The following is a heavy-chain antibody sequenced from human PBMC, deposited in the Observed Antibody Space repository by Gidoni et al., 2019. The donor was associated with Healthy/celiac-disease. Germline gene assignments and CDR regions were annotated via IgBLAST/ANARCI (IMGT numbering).Heavy chain of an antibody. CDR3: TTGQSYLGFDY. V-gene: IGHV3-15*07. D-gene: IGHD1-26*01. CDR1: GFTFSNAW. J-gene: IGHJ4*02. CDR2: IKSKTDGGTT. Sequence: EVQLVESGGGLVKPGGSLRLSCAAPGFTFSNAWMNWVRQAPGKGLGWVGRIKSKTDGGTTDYAAPVKGRFTISRDDSKNTLYLQMDSLKTEDTAVYYCTTGQSYLGFDYWGQGTLVTVSS.